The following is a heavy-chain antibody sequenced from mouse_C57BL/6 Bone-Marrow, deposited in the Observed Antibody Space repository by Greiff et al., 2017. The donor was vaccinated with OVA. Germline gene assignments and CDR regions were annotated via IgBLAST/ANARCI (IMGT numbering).Heavy chain of an antibody. CDR1: GYTFTSYG. V-gene: IGHV1-81*01. J-gene: IGHJ3*01. D-gene: IGHD3-2*02. CDR2: IYPRSGNT. CDR3: ARQLRMFAY. Sequence: QVQLQQSGAELARPGASVKLSCKASGYTFTSYGISWVKQRTGQGLEWIGEIYPRSGNTYYNEKFKGKAPLTAYKSSSTSSMELRSLTSEASAVYFCARQLRMFAYWGQGTLVTVSA.